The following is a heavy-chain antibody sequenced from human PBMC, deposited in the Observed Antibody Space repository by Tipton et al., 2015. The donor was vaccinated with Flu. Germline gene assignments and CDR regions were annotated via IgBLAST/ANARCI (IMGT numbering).Heavy chain of an antibody. D-gene: IGHD2-8*01. V-gene: IGHV3-13*01. CDR3: ARGPLPDSNWHNGMDV. Sequence: SLRLSCQASGFTFSSYDVHWVRQVSGRALEWVSGIGTAGDTYYADSVKGRFTISRENAKNLLYLQMKSLRGGDTAVYFCARGPLPDSNWHNGMDVWGQGTSVTVFS. CDR2: IGTAGDT. J-gene: IGHJ6*02. CDR1: GFTFSSYD.